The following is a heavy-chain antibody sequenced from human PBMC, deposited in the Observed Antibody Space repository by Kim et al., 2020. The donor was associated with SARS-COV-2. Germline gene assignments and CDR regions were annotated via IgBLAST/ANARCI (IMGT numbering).Heavy chain of an antibody. V-gene: IGHV4-31*03. CDR3: ARDKSGYFSFDY. CDR2: IYYSGST. D-gene: IGHD3-22*01. J-gene: IGHJ4*02. CDR1: GGSISSGGLY. Sequence: SETLPLTCTVSGGSISSGGLYWSWIRQHPGKGLEWIGYIYYSGSTYYNPSLKSRVSISVDTSKNQFSLKLSSVTAADTAVYYCARDKSGYFSFDYWGQGTLVTVSS.